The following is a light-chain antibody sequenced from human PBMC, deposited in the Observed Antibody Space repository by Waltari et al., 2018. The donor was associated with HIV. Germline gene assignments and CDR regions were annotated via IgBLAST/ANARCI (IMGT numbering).Light chain of an antibody. J-gene: IGKJ2*01. Sequence: DIVLTQSPDSLAVSLRERATIKCQALHSALSTTSNTNYLAWYQQKPGHPPKLLISWASGRKSGVPDRFSGSGSATDFTLTITSLQAEDVAVYYCQQYYSHPRTFGQGTKLE. CDR3: QQYYSHPRT. CDR1: HSALSTTSNTNY. CDR2: WAS. V-gene: IGKV4-1*01.